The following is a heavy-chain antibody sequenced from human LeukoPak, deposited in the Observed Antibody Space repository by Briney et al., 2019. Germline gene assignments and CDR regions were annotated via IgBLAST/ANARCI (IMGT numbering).Heavy chain of an antibody. D-gene: IGHD2-2*01. CDR3: AKGYCRGNSCYDDRGAFDY. J-gene: IGHJ4*02. Sequence: SETLSLTCAVYGGSFSGYYWSWIRQPPGKGLEWIGEINHSGSTNYNPSLKSRVTISVDTSKNQFSLKLSSATAADTAVYYCAKGYCRGNSCYDDRGAFDYWGQGTLVTVSS. CDR1: GGSFSGYY. V-gene: IGHV4-34*01. CDR2: INHSGST.